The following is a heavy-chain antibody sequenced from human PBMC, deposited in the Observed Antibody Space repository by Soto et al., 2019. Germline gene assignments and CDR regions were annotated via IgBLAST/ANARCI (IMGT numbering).Heavy chain of an antibody. Sequence: ASVTVSCQASGYTFTSYGISWVRQAPGQGLEWMGWISAYNGNTNYAQKLQGRVTMTTDTSTSTAYMELRSLRSDDTAVYYCARSDCSGGSCYSYYFDYWGQGTLVTVSS. CDR1: GYTFTSYG. J-gene: IGHJ4*02. D-gene: IGHD2-15*01. V-gene: IGHV1-18*01. CDR3: ARSDCSGGSCYSYYFDY. CDR2: ISAYNGNT.